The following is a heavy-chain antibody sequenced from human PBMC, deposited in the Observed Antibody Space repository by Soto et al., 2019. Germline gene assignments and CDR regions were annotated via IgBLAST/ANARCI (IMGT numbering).Heavy chain of an antibody. V-gene: IGHV1-18*01. CDR2: ISPYSGKT. CDR3: AMVDNYFTPTPQDV. J-gene: IGHJ6*02. Sequence: QVQLVQSGDEVRKPGSSVKVSCKASGYIFVNYGIAWVRQAPGQGLEWMGWISPYSGKTHYASKVQGRLTMTTDTSTSTAYMDLGSLTSDDTAAYYCAMVDNYFTPTPQDVWGQGTTVTVSS. D-gene: IGHD5-12*01. CDR1: GYIFVNYG.